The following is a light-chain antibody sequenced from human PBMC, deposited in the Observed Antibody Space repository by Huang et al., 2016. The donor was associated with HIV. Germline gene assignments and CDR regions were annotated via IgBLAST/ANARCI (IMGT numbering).Light chain of an antibody. V-gene: IGKV3-15*01. CDR3: QQYNNWPPIT. J-gene: IGKJ5*01. Sequence: EILMTQSPATLSVSPGERATLSCRASQSVSSNLAWYQQKPGQAPRLLIYGASTRATGSPVRFSGSGSGTEFTLTISNLQSEDFALYYCQQYNNWPPITFGQGTRLEIK. CDR1: QSVSSN. CDR2: GAS.